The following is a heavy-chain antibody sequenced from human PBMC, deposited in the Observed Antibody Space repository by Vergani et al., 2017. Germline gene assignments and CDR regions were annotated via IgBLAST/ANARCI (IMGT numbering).Heavy chain of an antibody. CDR1: GDSLTSDFFY. CDR3: ARGGPYNWVNGRWLDP. CDR2: VHSSGST. J-gene: IGHJ5*02. D-gene: IGHD1-20*01. V-gene: IGHV4-61*02. Sequence: QVQLQESGPGPVKPSQTLSLTCSVSGDSLTSDFFYWTWIRQPAGTRLEWIGRVHSSGSTHYNPSLGGRVSVSMDTAKNEFSLDLQSVTAADTAVYYCARGGPYNWVNGRWLDPWGQGTLVTVSS.